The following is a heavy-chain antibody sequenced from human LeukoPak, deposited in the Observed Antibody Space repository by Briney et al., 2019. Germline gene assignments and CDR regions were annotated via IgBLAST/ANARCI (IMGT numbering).Heavy chain of an antibody. CDR1: AFTFSSHA. V-gene: IGHV3-23*01. D-gene: IGHD3-22*01. CDR3: AYYDSSGYYYGRLRY. Sequence: PGGSLRLSCEASAFTFSSHAMSWVRQTPGKGLEWVSAISAGGGSTHYADSVKGRFTISRDNSKNTLYLHMSSLRAEDTAVYFCAYYDSSGYYYGRLRYWGQGTPVTVSS. J-gene: IGHJ4*02. CDR2: ISAGGGST.